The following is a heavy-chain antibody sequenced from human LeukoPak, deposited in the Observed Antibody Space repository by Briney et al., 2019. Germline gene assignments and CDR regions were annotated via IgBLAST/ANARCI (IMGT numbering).Heavy chain of an antibody. Sequence: QSGGSLRLSCAASGFTFSAYALSWVRQAPGKGLEWVSFISASGDLTYYADSVRGRFTISRDNYRNTLFLQMDSLRAEDTAVYYCANDSLSWGPGTLVTVSS. CDR3: ANDSLS. CDR1: GFTFSAYA. CDR2: ISASGDLT. V-gene: IGHV3-23*01. J-gene: IGHJ5*02.